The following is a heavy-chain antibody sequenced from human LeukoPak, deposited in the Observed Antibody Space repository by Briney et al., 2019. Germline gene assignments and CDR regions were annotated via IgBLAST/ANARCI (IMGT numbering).Heavy chain of an antibody. D-gene: IGHD2-2*01. Sequence: PSETLSLTCTVSGGSISSSSYYWGWIRQPPGKGLEWIGTIYYSGSTYYNPSLKSRVTISVDTSKNQFSLKLSSVTAADTAVYYCARRPVIYCSSTSCCAGAFDIWGQGTMVIVSS. CDR1: GGSISSSSYY. CDR3: ARRPVIYCSSTSCCAGAFDI. CDR2: IYYSGST. J-gene: IGHJ3*02. V-gene: IGHV4-39*01.